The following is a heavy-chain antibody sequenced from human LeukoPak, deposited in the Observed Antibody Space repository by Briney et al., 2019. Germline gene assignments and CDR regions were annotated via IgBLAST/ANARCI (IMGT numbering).Heavy chain of an antibody. Sequence: SETLSLTCAVYGGSFSGYYWSWIRQPRGKGLEWIGEINHSGSTNYNPSLKSRVTISVDTSKNHFSLKLSSVTAADTAVYYCARPHSTFFDQDAAYYFDYWGQGTPVTVSS. V-gene: IGHV4-34*01. D-gene: IGHD3-9*01. J-gene: IGHJ4*02. CDR1: GGSFSGYY. CDR3: ARPHSTFFDQDAAYYFDY. CDR2: INHSGST.